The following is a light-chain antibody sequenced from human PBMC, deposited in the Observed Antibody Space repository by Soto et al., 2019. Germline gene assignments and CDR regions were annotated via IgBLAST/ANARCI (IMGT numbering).Light chain of an antibody. J-gene: IGLJ2*01. CDR2: DVS. CDR3: CSYAGSHFL. V-gene: IGLV2-11*01. CDR1: SSDVGGYNY. Sequence: QSALTQPRSVSGSPGQSVTISCTGTSSDVGGYNYVSWYQQHPGKAPKLMIYDVSQRPSGVPDRFSGSKSGNTASLTISGLQAEDEADYYCCSYAGSHFLFGGGTKVNVL.